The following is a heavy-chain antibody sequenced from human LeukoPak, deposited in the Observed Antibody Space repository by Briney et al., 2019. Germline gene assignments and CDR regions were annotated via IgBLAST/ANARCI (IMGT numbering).Heavy chain of an antibody. J-gene: IGHJ4*02. CDR3: ATGRDGYNYYFDY. Sequence: SETLSLTCTVSGGSISSGSYYWSWIRQPAGKGLEWIGRIYTSGSTNYNPSLKSRVTISVDTSKNQFSLKLSSVTAADTAVYYCATGRDGYNYYFDYWGQGTLVTVSS. CDR2: IYTSGST. D-gene: IGHD5-24*01. V-gene: IGHV4-61*02. CDR1: GGSISSGSYY.